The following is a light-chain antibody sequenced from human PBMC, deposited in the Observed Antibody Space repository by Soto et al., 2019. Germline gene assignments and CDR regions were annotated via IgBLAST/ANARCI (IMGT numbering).Light chain of an antibody. Sequence: QSVLTQPASVSGSPGQSITISCTGTSSYVGGYNYVSWYQQHPGKAPTLMIYDVSNRPSGVSNRFSGSKSGNTASLTISGLQAEDEADYYCSSYTISSTYVFGTGTKVTVL. CDR2: DVS. V-gene: IGLV2-14*01. CDR3: SSYTISSTYV. J-gene: IGLJ1*01. CDR1: SSYVGGYNY.